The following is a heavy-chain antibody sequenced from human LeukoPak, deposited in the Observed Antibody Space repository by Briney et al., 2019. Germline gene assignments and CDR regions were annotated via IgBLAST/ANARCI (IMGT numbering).Heavy chain of an antibody. CDR2: IYYSGST. Sequence: SETLSLTCTVSGGSISNYYWNWLRQPPGKGLEWIGYIYYSGSTNYNPSLKSRVTMSLDTSKNQFSLRLTSVTAADTAVYYCARGFDSKSTYFDYWGQGTQVTVSS. CDR3: ARGFDSKSTYFDY. CDR1: GGSISNYY. J-gene: IGHJ4*02. D-gene: IGHD5-12*01. V-gene: IGHV4-59*01.